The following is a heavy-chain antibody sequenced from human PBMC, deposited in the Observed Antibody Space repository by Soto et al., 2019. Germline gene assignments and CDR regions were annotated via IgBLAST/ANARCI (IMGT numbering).Heavy chain of an antibody. D-gene: IGHD6-13*01. V-gene: IGHV3-23*01. CDR2: ISGSGGST. J-gene: IGHJ6*02. CDR1: GFTFSSYA. Sequence: GGSLRLSCAASGFTFSSYAMSWVRQAPGKGLEWVSAISGSGGSTYYADSVKGRFTISRDNSKNTLYLQMNSLRAEDTAVYYCAKDGIAAAGYYYGMDVWGQGTTVTVSS. CDR3: AKDGIAAAGYYYGMDV.